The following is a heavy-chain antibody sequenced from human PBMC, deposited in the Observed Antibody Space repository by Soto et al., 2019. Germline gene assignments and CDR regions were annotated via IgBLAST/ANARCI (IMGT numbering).Heavy chain of an antibody. D-gene: IGHD3-10*01. CDR2: IQYNGYY. Sequence: QVQLQESGPGLVKPSETLSLTCTVSGGSITNYYCSWFRQPPGKGLEWIGYIQYNGYYAYNLSLKRRVTMSMDTSKTQFTLMLESVTATETAVYYCARHGFGSLHGLVDVWGQGTTVIVSS. J-gene: IGHJ6*02. CDR1: GGSITNYY. CDR3: ARHGFGSLHGLVDV. V-gene: IGHV4-59*08.